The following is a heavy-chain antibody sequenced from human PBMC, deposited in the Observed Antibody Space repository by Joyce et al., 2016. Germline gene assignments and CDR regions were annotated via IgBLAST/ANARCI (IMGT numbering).Heavy chain of an antibody. V-gene: IGHV4-39*07. Sequence: QLQLRESGPGLVKPSETLSLTCTVSGGSIRSTSYFWAWIRQPPGKGLEWFGNIYYSGTTYYNPSLRSRITISVDTSKAHFSLRLSSVTAADTAIYYCARVRMVVVTQSHAFDIWGQGTMVAVSS. CDR1: GGSIRSTSYF. D-gene: IGHD3-22*01. CDR2: IYYSGTT. J-gene: IGHJ3*02. CDR3: ARVRMVVVTQSHAFDI.